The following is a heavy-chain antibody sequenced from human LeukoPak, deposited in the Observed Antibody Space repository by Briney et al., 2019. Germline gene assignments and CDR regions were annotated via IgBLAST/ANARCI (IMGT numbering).Heavy chain of an antibody. D-gene: IGHD1-1*01. J-gene: IGHJ4*02. CDR3: ARYTTDRTENDY. CDR2: ISGSGGST. Sequence: PGRSLRLSCAASGFTFSSYAMSWVRQAPGKGLEWVSGISGSGGSTYYADSVKGRFTISRDNSKNTLYLQMTSLRAEDTALYYCARYTTDRTENDYWGQGTLVTVSS. V-gene: IGHV3-23*01. CDR1: GFTFSSYA.